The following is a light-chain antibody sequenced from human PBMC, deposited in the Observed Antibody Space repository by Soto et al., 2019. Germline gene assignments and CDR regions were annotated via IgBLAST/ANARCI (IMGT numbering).Light chain of an antibody. V-gene: IGLV1-40*01. J-gene: IGLJ1*01. CDR1: SSNIGAGYD. CDR2: GNS. Sequence: SALTQPPSVSGAPGQRVTSSCTGSSSNIGAGYDVHWYQQLPGTAPKLLIYGNSNRPSGVPDRFSGSKSGTSASLAITGLQAEDEADYYCQSYDSSLSALFGTGTKVTVL. CDR3: QSYDSSLSAL.